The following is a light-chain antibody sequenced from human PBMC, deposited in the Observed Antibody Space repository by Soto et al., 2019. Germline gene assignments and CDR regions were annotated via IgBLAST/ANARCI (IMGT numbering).Light chain of an antibody. CDR3: QQYGSLPRT. CDR1: QSVGSY. J-gene: IGKJ1*01. V-gene: IGKV3-20*01. Sequence: EIVLTQSPGTLSLSPGERATLSCRASQSVGSYLAWYQQKPGQAPRLLIYGASSRATGIPDRFSGSGSGTDFTLTISRLEPEDFAVYYCQQYGSLPRTFGQGTKVEIK. CDR2: GAS.